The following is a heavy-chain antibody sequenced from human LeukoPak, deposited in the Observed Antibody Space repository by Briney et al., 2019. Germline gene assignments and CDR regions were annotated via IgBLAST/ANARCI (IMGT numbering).Heavy chain of an antibody. CDR2: ISWNSGRI. D-gene: IGHD3-22*01. V-gene: IGHV3-9*01. J-gene: IGHJ6*03. CDR1: GFTFDDYA. Sequence: GRSLRLSCAASGFTFDDYAMDWVRQAPGKGLEWVSGISWNSGRIGYADSVKGRFTISRDNAKNSLYVQMNSLRAEDTALYHCARGYYDRGYMDVWGKGTTVTISS. CDR3: ARGYYDRGYMDV.